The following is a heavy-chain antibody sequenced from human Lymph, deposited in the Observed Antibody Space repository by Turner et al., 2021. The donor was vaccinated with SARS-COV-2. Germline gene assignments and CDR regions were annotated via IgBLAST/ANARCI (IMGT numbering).Heavy chain of an antibody. CDR1: GYTLTELS. CDR2: FDPEDGKT. D-gene: IGHD6-19*01. Sequence: QVQLVQSGAEVKKPGASVKGSCKVSGYTLTELSMHWVRQAPGKGLEWMGGFDPEDGKTIYAQKFQGRVTMTEDTSTDTAYMELSSLRSEDTAVYYCATDRSSGWPHYYYYTMDVWGQGTTVTVSS. V-gene: IGHV1-24*01. CDR3: ATDRSSGWPHYYYYTMDV. J-gene: IGHJ6*02.